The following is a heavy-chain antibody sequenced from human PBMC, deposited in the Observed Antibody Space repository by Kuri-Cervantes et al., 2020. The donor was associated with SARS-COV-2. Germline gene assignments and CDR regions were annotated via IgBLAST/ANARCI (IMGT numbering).Heavy chain of an antibody. CDR1: GGSISSYY. J-gene: IGHJ6*02. CDR3: ATDAGYSYGMDV. Sequence: SETLSLTCTVSGGSISSYYWSWIRQPPGKGLEWIGYIYYSGSTNYNPSLKSRVTISVDTSKNQFSLKLSSVTAADTAVYYCATDAGYSYGMDVWGQGTTVTVSS. V-gene: IGHV4-59*01. D-gene: IGHD5-18*01. CDR2: IYYSGST.